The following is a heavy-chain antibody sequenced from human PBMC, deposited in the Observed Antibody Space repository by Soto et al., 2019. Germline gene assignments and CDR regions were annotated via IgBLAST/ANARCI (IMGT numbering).Heavy chain of an antibody. CDR3: AREPAAAGTDYYYGMDV. D-gene: IGHD6-13*01. V-gene: IGHV1-69*01. CDR2: IIPIFGTA. J-gene: IGHJ6*02. Sequence: QVQLVQSGAEVKKPGSSVKVSCKASGGTFSSYAISWVRQAPGQGLEWMGGIIPIFGTANYAQKFQGRVTITADESTSTAYMELSSLRSEDTAVYYCAREPAAAGTDYYYGMDVWGQGTTVTVSS. CDR1: GGTFSSYA.